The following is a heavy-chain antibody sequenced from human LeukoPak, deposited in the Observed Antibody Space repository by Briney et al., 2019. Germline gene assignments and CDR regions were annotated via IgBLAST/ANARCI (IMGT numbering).Heavy chain of an antibody. CDR1: GGSISSSNW. Sequence: SETLSLTCAVSGGSISSSNWWSWVRQPPGKGLEWIGEINHSGSTNYNPSLKSRVTISVDTSKNQFSLKLSSVTAADTAVYYCAGGPVLRFLEWLSPRGWFDPWGQGTLVTVSS. V-gene: IGHV4-4*02. CDR3: AGGPVLRFLEWLSPRGWFDP. CDR2: INHSGST. J-gene: IGHJ5*02. D-gene: IGHD3-3*01.